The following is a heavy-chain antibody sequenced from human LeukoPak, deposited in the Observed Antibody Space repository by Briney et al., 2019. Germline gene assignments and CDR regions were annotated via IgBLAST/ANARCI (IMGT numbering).Heavy chain of an antibody. CDR2: IYSDYSGGST. CDR3: AKDGYNDSGYYAYYFDY. J-gene: IGHJ4*02. V-gene: IGHV3-53*05. Sequence: PGGSLRLSCAASGFSVSSNYMTWVRQAPGKGLEWVSIIYSDYSGGSTYYADSVKGRFTISRDNSKNTLYLQMNSLRAEDTAVFYCAKDGYNDSGYYAYYFDYWGQGTLVTVSS. CDR1: GFSVSSNY. D-gene: IGHD3-22*01.